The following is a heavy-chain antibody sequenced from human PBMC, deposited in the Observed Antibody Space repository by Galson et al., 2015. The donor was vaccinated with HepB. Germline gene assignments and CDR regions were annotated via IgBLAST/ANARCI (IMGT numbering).Heavy chain of an antibody. CDR1: GFTSSRHA. CDR3: ASDCDGSGSFYNMLGS. V-gene: IGHV3-30*07. J-gene: IGHJ4*02. CDR2: ISSDYTSK. D-gene: IGHD3-10*01. Sequence: SLRLSCAVSGFTSSRHAFHWVRQAPGRGLEWVALISSDYTSKFYADSVMGRLTISRDNSKDTVYLQMNSLRDEDTAVYYCASDCDGSGSFYNMLGSWGQGTMVTISS.